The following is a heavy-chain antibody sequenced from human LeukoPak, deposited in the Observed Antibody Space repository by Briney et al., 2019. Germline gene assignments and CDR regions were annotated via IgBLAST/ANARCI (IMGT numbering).Heavy chain of an antibody. CDR2: IYYSGST. CDR3: ARDPAYSGYYHDAFDI. J-gene: IGHJ3*02. Sequence: PSETLSLTCTVSGGPISSYYWSWIRQPPGKGLEWIGYIYYSGSTNYNPSLKSRVTISVDTSKNQFSLKLSSVTAADTAVYYCARDPAYSGYYHDAFDIWGQGTMVTVSS. D-gene: IGHD3-22*01. CDR1: GGPISSYY. V-gene: IGHV4-59*01.